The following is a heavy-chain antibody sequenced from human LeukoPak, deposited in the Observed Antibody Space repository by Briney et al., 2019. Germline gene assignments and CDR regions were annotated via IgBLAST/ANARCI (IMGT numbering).Heavy chain of an antibody. CDR3: AIMHGYYDGSGYWVQ. Sequence: GGFLRLSCAASGFTFGSYGMSWVRQAPGKGLEWVSFITPNADRTSYADSVEGRFTISRDNPRNTLYMQMNSLRDEDTALYYCAIMHGYYDGSGYWVQWGQGTLVTVSS. CDR1: GFTFGSYG. J-gene: IGHJ1*01. V-gene: IGHV3-23*01. D-gene: IGHD3-22*01. CDR2: ITPNADRT.